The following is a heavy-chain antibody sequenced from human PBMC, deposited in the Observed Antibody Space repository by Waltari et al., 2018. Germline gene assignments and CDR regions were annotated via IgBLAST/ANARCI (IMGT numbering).Heavy chain of an antibody. CDR1: GFTVSTNY. V-gene: IGHV3-53*01. J-gene: IGHJ4*02. D-gene: IGHD1-26*01. Sequence: EVQLVESGGGLIQPGGSLRLSCAASGFTVSTNYMTWVRQAPGKGLGWLSVIYRGGSTYYADSVKGRFTISRDNSKNTLYLQMNSLRAEDTAVYYCARDPSGSYPGDYWGQGTLVTVSS. CDR2: IYRGGST. CDR3: ARDPSGSYPGDY.